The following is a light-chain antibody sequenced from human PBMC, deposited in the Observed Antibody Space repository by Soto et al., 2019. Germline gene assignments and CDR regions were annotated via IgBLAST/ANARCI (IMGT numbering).Light chain of an antibody. CDR1: QSVSSSY. CDR3: QQYGRSPWT. Sequence: IGLTQSPGTLSLSQGERVTLSCRASQSVSSSYLAWYQQKTGQAPRLLFYGASSRATGIPDRFSGSGSGTDFILTISRLEPDDFAVYYCQQYGRSPWTFGQGTKVDIK. CDR2: GAS. V-gene: IGKV3-20*01. J-gene: IGKJ1*01.